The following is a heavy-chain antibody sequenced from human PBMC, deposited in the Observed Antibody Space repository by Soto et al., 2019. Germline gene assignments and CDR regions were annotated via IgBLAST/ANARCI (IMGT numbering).Heavy chain of an antibody. D-gene: IGHD3-9*01. CDR1: GLTFSNYA. J-gene: IGHJ4*02. V-gene: IGHV3-23*01. CDR2: ISGDSGRR. Sequence: GGSLRLSCAASGLTFSNYAMSWVRQAPGKGLEWVSGISGDSGRRLYADSVKGRFTISRDNSKNTLYLQMNSLRAEDTAVYYCAKDLVYYDISTAYYQTGPLDYWGPGTLVTVSS. CDR3: AKDLVYYDISTAYYQTGPLDY.